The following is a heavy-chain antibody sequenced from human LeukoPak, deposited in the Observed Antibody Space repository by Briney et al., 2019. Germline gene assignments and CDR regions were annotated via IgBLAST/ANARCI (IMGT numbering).Heavy chain of an antibody. D-gene: IGHD3-10*01. CDR2: IYSGGKT. J-gene: IGHJ5*02. V-gene: IGHV3-53*01. CDR3: ARYRMDAGSYTSGWFDP. CDR1: GFAVSSNY. Sequence: PGGSLRLSCAASGFAVSSNYMTWVRQALGNGLEWVSVIYSGGKTYYADSVEGRFTISRDNSKNAVYLQMNSLRAEDTAVYYCARYRMDAGSYTSGWFDPWGQGTLVTVSS.